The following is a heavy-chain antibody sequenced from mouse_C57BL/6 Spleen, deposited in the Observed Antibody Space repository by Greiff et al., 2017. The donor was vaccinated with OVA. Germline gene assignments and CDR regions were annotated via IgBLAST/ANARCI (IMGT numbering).Heavy chain of an antibody. CDR3: ARSRYYGTLYWYFDV. J-gene: IGHJ1*03. CDR1: GYTFTSYW. D-gene: IGHD2-1*01. CDR2: INPSNGGT. Sequence: QVQLQQPGTELVKPGASVKLSCKASGYTFTSYWMHWVKQRPGQGLEWIGNINPSNGGTNYNEKFKSKATLTVDKSSSTAYMQLSSLTSEDSAVYYCARSRYYGTLYWYFDVWGTGTTVTVSS. V-gene: IGHV1-53*01.